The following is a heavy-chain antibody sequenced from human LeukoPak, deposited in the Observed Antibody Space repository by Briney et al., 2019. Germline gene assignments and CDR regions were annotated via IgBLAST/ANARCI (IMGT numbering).Heavy chain of an antibody. Sequence: ASVKVSCKASGYTFTSYYMHWVRQAPGQGLEWMGLINPSGGSTSYAQKFQGRVTMTRDTSTSTVYMELSSLRSEDTAVYYCARDTELGYCSSTSCHPAYNWFDPWGQGTLVTVSS. CDR1: GYTFTSYY. D-gene: IGHD2-2*01. CDR2: INPSGGST. J-gene: IGHJ5*02. CDR3: ARDTELGYCSSTSCHPAYNWFDP. V-gene: IGHV1-46*01.